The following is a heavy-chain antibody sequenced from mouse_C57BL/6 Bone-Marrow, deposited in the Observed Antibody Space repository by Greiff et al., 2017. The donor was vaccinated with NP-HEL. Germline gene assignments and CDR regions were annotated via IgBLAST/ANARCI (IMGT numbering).Heavy chain of an antibody. J-gene: IGHJ1*03. CDR1: GYAFSSYW. Sequence: QVQLQQSGAELVKPGASVKISCKASGYAFSSYWMNWVKQRPGKGLEWIGQIYPGDGDTNYNGKFKGKATLTADKSSSTAYMQLSSLTSEDSAVYFCAREGNDGYYDWYFDVWGTGTTVTVSS. CDR2: IYPGDGDT. D-gene: IGHD2-3*01. CDR3: AREGNDGYYDWYFDV. V-gene: IGHV1-80*01.